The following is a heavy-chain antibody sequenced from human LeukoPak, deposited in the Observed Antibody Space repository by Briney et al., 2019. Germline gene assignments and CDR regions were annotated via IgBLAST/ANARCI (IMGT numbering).Heavy chain of an antibody. V-gene: IGHV1-2*02. Sequence: ASVKVSCKASGYTFTGYYMHWVRQAPGQGLEWMGWINPNSGGTNYAQKFQGRVTMTRDTSISTAYMELSRLRSDDTAVYYCARAGGRIAAAHDYWGQGTLVTVSS. CDR2: INPNSGGT. CDR1: GYTFTGYY. J-gene: IGHJ4*02. CDR3: ARAGGRIAAAHDY. D-gene: IGHD6-13*01.